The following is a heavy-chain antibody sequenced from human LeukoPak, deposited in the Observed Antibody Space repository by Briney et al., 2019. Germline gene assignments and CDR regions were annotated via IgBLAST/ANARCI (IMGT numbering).Heavy chain of an antibody. CDR3: ARNGAAGTPTRFFNWFDP. CDR2: IYPGNSDT. CDR1: GYSFTTYW. V-gene: IGHV5-51*01. D-gene: IGHD6-13*01. J-gene: IGHJ5*02. Sequence: GESLRISCQGSGYSFTTYWIGWVRLLPGKGLEWMGLIYPGNSDTRYNPSFQGQVTFSVDKSIDTAYLQWSSLQASDTAIYFCARNGAAGTPTRFFNWFDPWGQGTLVTVSS.